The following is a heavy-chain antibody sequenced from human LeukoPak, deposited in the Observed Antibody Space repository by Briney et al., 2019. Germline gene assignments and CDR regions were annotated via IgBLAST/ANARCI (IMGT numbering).Heavy chain of an antibody. CDR1: GGSISSSSYY. J-gene: IGHJ6*03. CDR3: ARESRVVGGDGYYIDV. CDR2: IYYSGST. Sequence: PSETLSLTCTVSGGSISSSSYYWGWIRQPPGKGLEWIGSIYYSGSTYYNPSLKSRVTTSVDTSKNLFSLQLTSVTAADTAVYYCARESRVVGGDGYYIDVWGKGTTVTV. V-gene: IGHV4-39*07. D-gene: IGHD1-26*01.